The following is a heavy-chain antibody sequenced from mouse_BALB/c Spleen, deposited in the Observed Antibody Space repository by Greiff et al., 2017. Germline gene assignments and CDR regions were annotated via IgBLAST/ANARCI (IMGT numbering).Heavy chain of an antibody. CDR2: ISSGGST. V-gene: IGHV5-6-5*01. CDR3: ARSLHYYGSDAMDY. CDR1: GFTFSSYS. D-gene: IGHD1-1*01. Sequence: EVQGVESGGGLVKPGGSLKLSCAASGFTFSSYSMSWVRQTPEKRLEWVASISSGGSTYYPDSVKGRFTISRDNARNILYLQMSSLRSEDTAMYYCARSLHYYGSDAMDYWGQGTSVTVSS. J-gene: IGHJ4*01.